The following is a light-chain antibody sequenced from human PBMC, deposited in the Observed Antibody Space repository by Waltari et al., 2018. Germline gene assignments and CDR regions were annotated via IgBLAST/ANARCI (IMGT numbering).Light chain of an antibody. CDR1: SSDVGGYNY. CDR3: SSYTSSGFLA. Sequence: QSALTQPASVSGSPGQSITISCTGSSSDVGGYNYVSWYQQYRGTAPKLMIYAVSNRPSGISDRCSGSKSGNTASRTISGLRAEDEADYYCSSYTSSGFLAFGGGTKVTVL. J-gene: IGLJ2*01. V-gene: IGLV2-14*01. CDR2: AVS.